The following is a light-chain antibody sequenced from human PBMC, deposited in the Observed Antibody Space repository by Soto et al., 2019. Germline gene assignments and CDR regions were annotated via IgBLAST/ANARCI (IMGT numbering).Light chain of an antibody. J-gene: IGLJ2*01. CDR2: DNN. CDR1: SSNIGNNY. V-gene: IGLV1-51*01. CDR3: GTWDSRLRVVV. Sequence: QSVLTQPPSVSAAPRQKVAISCSGSSSNIGNNYVSWYHRFPGSAPKLLIYDNNERPSGIPDRFSGSKSGTSATLDITGLQTGDEGDYYCGTWDSRLRVVVFGGGTKLTVL.